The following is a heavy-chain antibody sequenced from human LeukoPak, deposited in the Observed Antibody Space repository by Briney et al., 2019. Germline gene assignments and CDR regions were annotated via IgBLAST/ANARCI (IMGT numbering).Heavy chain of an antibody. Sequence: GGSLRLSCAASGFTFSSYAMSWVRQAPGKGLEWVSAISGSGGSTYYADSVKGRFTISRDNSKNTLYLQMNSLRAEDTAVYYCARDRGSGSYTLDYWGQGTLVTVSS. CDR1: GFTFSSYA. D-gene: IGHD3-10*01. CDR3: ARDRGSGSYTLDY. CDR2: ISGSGGST. V-gene: IGHV3-23*01. J-gene: IGHJ4*02.